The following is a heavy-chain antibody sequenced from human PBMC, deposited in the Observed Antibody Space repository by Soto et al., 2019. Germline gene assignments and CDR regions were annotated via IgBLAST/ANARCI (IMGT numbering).Heavy chain of an antibody. V-gene: IGHV3-53*01. CDR3: ARIIIAAAASDAFDI. CDR1: GFTASSNY. J-gene: IGHJ3*02. Sequence: GRSLRLSCASFGFTASSNYMSSGRHAPGEGLELVSVIYSVGGTDYADSAKRRVTISRDNSTNTLYLQMKRLRAEDTAVYYCARIIIAAAASDAFDIWGQGPMVTVS. D-gene: IGHD6-13*01. CDR2: IYSVGGT.